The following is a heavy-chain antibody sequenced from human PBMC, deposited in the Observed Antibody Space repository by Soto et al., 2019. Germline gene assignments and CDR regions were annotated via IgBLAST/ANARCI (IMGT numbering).Heavy chain of an antibody. V-gene: IGHV3-7*01. Sequence: VSLRLSCSASGFTFSSFWMTWVRQTPGRGLERVANIKEDGSQKYYVDSVKGRFTISRDNAKNPLYLQMNSLRADDTAVYYCVRDRGWFTFDYWGQGILVTVSS. J-gene: IGHJ4*02. CDR3: VRDRGWFTFDY. CDR1: GFTFSSFW. D-gene: IGHD6-19*01. CDR2: IKEDGSQK.